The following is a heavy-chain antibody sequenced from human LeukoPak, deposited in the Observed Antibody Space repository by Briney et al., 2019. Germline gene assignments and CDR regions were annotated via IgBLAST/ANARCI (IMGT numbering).Heavy chain of an antibody. V-gene: IGHV3-48*01. CDR2: ISSSSSTI. D-gene: IGHD3-16*01. J-gene: IGHJ4*02. CDR3: ARGSSHRGFDY. CDR1: GFTFSGYS. Sequence: GGSLRLSCAASGFTFSGYSMNWVRQAPGKGLEWVSYISSSSSTIYYADSVKGRFTISRDNAKNSLYLQMNSLRAEDTAVYYCARGSSHRGFDYWGQGTLVTVSS.